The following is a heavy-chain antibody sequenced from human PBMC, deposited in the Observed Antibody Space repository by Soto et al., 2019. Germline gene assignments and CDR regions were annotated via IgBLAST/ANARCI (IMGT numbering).Heavy chain of an antibody. V-gene: IGHV3-30-3*01. J-gene: IGHJ4*02. CDR3: ARSYSYNYYFDS. CDR2: LSYDGSNK. CDR1: GFTFSTYA. D-gene: IGHD5-18*01. Sequence: GGSLRLSCAASGFTFSTYAMHWVRQAPGKGLEWVAFLSYDGSNKYYADSVKGRFTISRDNSKNTLYLQMSSLRAEDTAVYYCARSYSYNYYFDSWGQGTQVTVSS.